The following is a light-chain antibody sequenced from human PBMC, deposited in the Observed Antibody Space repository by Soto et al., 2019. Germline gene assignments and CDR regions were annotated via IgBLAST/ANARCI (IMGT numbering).Light chain of an antibody. V-gene: IGKV3-15*01. J-gene: IGKJ1*01. CDR1: QSVSNR. CDR3: QQSSDWPRT. CDR2: RAS. Sequence: EIVMTQSPATLSVSPGERATLSCRASQSVSNRLAWYQQRPGQAPRLLIYRASARATGIPARFSGSGSGTEFTITISSLQSEDFEIYYCQQSSDWPRTFGQGTKVEIK.